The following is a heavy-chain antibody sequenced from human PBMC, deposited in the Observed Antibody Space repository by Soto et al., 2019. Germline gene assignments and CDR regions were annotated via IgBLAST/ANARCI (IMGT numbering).Heavy chain of an antibody. Sequence: APLKVSCKASGYTFTSYYMHWVRQAPGQGLEWMGIINPSGGSTSYAQKFQGRVTMTRDTSTSTVYMELSSLRSEDTAVYYCARAPETGYSSGWYFDYWGQGTLVTVSS. J-gene: IGHJ4*02. CDR2: INPSGGST. V-gene: IGHV1-46*01. CDR1: GYTFTSYY. CDR3: ARAPETGYSSGWYFDY. D-gene: IGHD6-19*01.